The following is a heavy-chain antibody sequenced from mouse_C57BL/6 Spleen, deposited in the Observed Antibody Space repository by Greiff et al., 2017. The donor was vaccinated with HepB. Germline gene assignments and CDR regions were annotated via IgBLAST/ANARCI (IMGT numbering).Heavy chain of an antibody. J-gene: IGHJ2*01. D-gene: IGHD1-1*01. Sequence: QVQLQQPGTELVKPGASVKLSCKASGYTFTSYWMHWVKQRPGQGLEWIGNINPSNGGTNYNEKFKSKATLTVDKSSSTDYMQLSSLTSEDSAVYCCASHYCGSQYYFDYWGQGTTLTVSS. CDR1: GYTFTSYW. V-gene: IGHV1-53*01. CDR3: ASHYCGSQYYFDY. CDR2: INPSNGGT.